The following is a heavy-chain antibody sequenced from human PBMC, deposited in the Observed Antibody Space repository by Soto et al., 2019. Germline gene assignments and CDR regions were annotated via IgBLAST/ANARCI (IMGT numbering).Heavy chain of an antibody. J-gene: IGHJ6*02. CDR2: ISSSGSTI. CDR3: ARDSRGYSGYDSYYYYYYGMDV. CDR1: GFTFSDYY. D-gene: IGHD5-12*01. V-gene: IGHV3-11*01. Sequence: QVQLVESGGGLVKPGGSLRLSCAASGFTFSDYYMSWIRQAPGKGLEWVSYISSSGSTIYYADSVKGRFTISRDNAKNSLYLQMNSLRAEDTAVYYCARDSRGYSGYDSYYYYYYGMDVWGQGTTVTVSS.